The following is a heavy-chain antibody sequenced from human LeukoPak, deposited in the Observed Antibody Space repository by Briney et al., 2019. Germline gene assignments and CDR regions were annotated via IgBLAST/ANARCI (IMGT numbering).Heavy chain of an antibody. CDR3: AREYVGATLDRGSPLDP. J-gene: IGHJ5*02. Sequence: ASVKVSCKASGYTFTGYHIHWVRQAPGQGLEWMGWINPNSGGTSYAQKFQGRVTMTGDTSISTAYMELSRLSSDDTAVYYCAREYVGATLDRGSPLDPWGQGTLVTASS. V-gene: IGHV1-2*02. D-gene: IGHD1-26*01. CDR1: GYTFTGYH. CDR2: INPNSGGT.